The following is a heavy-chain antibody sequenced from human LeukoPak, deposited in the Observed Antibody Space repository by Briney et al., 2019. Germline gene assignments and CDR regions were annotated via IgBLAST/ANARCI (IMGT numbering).Heavy chain of an antibody. Sequence: ASVKVSCKASGYTFTSYDINWVRQATGQGLEWMGWMNPNRGNTGYAQKFQGRVTMTRNTSISTAYMELSSLRSEDTAVYYCARGTDIVVVPAANNGFDYWGQGTLVTVSS. CDR3: ARGTDIVVVPAANNGFDY. CDR2: MNPNRGNT. CDR1: GYTFTSYD. J-gene: IGHJ4*02. V-gene: IGHV1-8*01. D-gene: IGHD2-2*01.